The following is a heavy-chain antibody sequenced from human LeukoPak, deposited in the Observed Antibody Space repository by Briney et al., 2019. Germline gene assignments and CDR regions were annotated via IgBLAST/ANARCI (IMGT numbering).Heavy chain of an antibody. J-gene: IGHJ4*02. D-gene: IGHD6-13*01. V-gene: IGHV3-23*01. CDR3: AKPGIATIYYFGN. CDR1: GFTFSSYS. Sequence: PGGSLRLSCAASGFTFSSYSMNWVRQAPGKGLEWVSAISGSGDSTYYADSVKGRFTISRDNSKNTLYLQMNSLRAEDTAVYYCAKPGIATIYYFGNWAQGTLVTVSS. CDR2: ISGSGDST.